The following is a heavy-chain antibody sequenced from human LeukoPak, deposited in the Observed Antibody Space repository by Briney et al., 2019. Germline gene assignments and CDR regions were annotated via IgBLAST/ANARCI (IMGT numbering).Heavy chain of an antibody. CDR3: AKDTSPGGYSYGYTDY. CDR2: ISWNSGSI. Sequence: GRSLRLSCAASGFTFDDYAMHWVRQAPGKGLEWVSGISWNSGSIGYADSVKGRSTISRDNAKNSLYLQMNSLRAEDTALYYCAKDTSPGGYSYGYTDYWGQGTLVTVSS. CDR1: GFTFDDYA. D-gene: IGHD5-18*01. J-gene: IGHJ4*02. V-gene: IGHV3-9*01.